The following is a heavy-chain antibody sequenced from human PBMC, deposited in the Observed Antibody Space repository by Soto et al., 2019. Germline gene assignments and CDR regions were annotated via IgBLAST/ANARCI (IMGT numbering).Heavy chain of an antibody. CDR3: ARGRGESLYYYYYYGMDV. Sequence: PSETLSLTCTVSGGSISSSSYYWGWIRQPPGKGLEWIGEINHSGSTNYNPSLKSRVTISVDTSKNQFSLKLSSVTAADTAVYYCARGRGESLYYYYYYGMDVWGQGTTVTVSS. J-gene: IGHJ6*02. V-gene: IGHV4-39*07. CDR1: GGSISSSSYY. D-gene: IGHD3-16*01. CDR2: INHSGST.